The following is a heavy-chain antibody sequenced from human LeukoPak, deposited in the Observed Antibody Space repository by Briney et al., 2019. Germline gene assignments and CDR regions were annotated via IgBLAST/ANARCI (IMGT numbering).Heavy chain of an antibody. Sequence: GASVKVSCKVSGHTLTELSMHWVRQAPGKGREWMGGFDPEDGVTIYAQNFQGRVTMTEDTSTDTAYMELSSLRSEDTAVYYCAKDSRGYQDYFDYWGQGTLVTVSS. J-gene: IGHJ4*02. CDR1: GHTLTELS. D-gene: IGHD3-22*01. CDR3: AKDSRGYQDYFDY. CDR2: FDPEDGVT. V-gene: IGHV1-24*01.